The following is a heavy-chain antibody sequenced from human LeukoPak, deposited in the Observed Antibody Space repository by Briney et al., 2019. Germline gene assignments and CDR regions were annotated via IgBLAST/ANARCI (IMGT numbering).Heavy chain of an antibody. CDR3: ARDRSVLWFDP. D-gene: IGHD3-10*02. Sequence: GGSLRLSCVACGFTFSNFGMRWVRQAPGKGLAWVAVIWYDGSNKYYADSVKGRFAISRDDSKNTLYLQMNSLRVEDTAVYYCARDRSVLWFDPWGQGTLVTVSS. CDR1: GFTFSNFG. V-gene: IGHV3-33*01. CDR2: IWYDGSNK. J-gene: IGHJ5*02.